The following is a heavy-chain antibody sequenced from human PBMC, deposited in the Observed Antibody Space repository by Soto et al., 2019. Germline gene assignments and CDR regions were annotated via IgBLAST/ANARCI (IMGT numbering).Heavy chain of an antibody. J-gene: IGHJ6*02. Sequence: GWSLRLSCAASGFTFSSYAMSWVRQAPGKGLEWVSAISGSGGSTYYADSVKGRFTISRDNSKNTLYLQMNSLRAEDTAVYYCAKDGCSSTSCYGYYYYYGMDVWGQGTTVTVSS. CDR1: GFTFSSYA. CDR3: AKDGCSSTSCYGYYYYYGMDV. D-gene: IGHD2-2*01. CDR2: ISGSGGST. V-gene: IGHV3-23*01.